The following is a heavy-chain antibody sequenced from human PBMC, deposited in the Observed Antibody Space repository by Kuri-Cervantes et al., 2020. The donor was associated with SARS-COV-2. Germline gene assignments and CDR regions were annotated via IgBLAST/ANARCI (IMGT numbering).Heavy chain of an antibody. J-gene: IGHJ3*02. CDR3: AMYSSGYYYASPDAFDI. D-gene: IGHD3-22*01. CDR2: ISSSSSYI. CDR1: GFTFSSYS. Sequence: GESLKISCAASGFTFSSYSMNWVRQAPGKGLEWVSSISSSSSYIYYADSVKGRFTISRDNAKNSLYLQMNSLSAEDTAVYYCAMYSSGYYYASPDAFDIWGQGTMVTVSS. V-gene: IGHV3-21*01.